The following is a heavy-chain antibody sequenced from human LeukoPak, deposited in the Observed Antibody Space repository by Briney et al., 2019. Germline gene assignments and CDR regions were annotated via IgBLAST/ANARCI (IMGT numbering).Heavy chain of an antibody. V-gene: IGHV1-69*05. CDR3: ARGRTTGEFDY. CDR2: ISPIYHIP. J-gene: IGHJ4*02. Sequence: GSSVKVSCKASGGTFSSHAITWMRQAPGQGLEWMGGISPIYHIPTYAQIFQGRVTITKDESTSTASMDLSSLTSEDTAVYYCARGRTTGEFDYWGQGTLVTVSS. D-gene: IGHD4-11*01. CDR1: GGTFSSHA.